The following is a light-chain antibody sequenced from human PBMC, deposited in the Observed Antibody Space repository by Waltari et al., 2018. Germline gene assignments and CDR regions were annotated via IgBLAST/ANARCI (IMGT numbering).Light chain of an antibody. Sequence: QSDLTQPASVSGSPGQSITISCTGTNSDVGAYDDVPWYQQYPGKAPKLVIFDVSSRPSGASGRFSGSKSGNTASLIISHLQAEDEADYYCSSYTTNRHYVFGAGTKVTVL. J-gene: IGLJ1*01. CDR2: DVS. V-gene: IGLV2-14*01. CDR1: NSDVGAYDD. CDR3: SSYTTNRHYV.